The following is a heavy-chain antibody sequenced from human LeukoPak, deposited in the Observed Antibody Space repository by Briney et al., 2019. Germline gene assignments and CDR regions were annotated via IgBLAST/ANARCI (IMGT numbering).Heavy chain of an antibody. V-gene: IGHV1-8*02. J-gene: IGHJ4*02. D-gene: IGHD4-23*01. CDR2: MNPNSGNT. CDR3: ATSALRWATSYLDY. Sequence: ASVKVSCKASGGTFSSYAISWVRQAPGQGLEWMGWMNPNSGNTGYAQKFQGRVTMTRNTSISTAYMELSSLRSEDTAVYYCATSALRWATSYLDYWGQGTLVTVSS. CDR1: GGTFSSYA.